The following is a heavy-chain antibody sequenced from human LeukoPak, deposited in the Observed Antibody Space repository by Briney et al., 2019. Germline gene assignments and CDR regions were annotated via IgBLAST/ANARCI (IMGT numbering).Heavy chain of an antibody. CDR3: ARDVGGSGWFDS. Sequence: SETLSLTCTVSGDSIRNYYCSWIRQPAGQGLEWIGRIYSTGTTNYNPSLKSRVTMSVDTSTKQFSLRLSSVTAADTAVYYCARDVGGSGWFDSWGQGTLVTVSS. J-gene: IGHJ5*01. CDR2: IYSTGTT. D-gene: IGHD1-26*01. V-gene: IGHV4-4*07. CDR1: GDSIRNYY.